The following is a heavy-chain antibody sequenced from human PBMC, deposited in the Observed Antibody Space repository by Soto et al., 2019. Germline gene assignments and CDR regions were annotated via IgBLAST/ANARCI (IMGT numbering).Heavy chain of an antibody. CDR1: RDSFSNSG. Sequence: QVQLVQSGAEVKKPGSSVKVSCKASRDSFSNSGFSWVRQVPGQGLQWMGGITPIFGTANYGNNFQGRVTITADEPTGTVYMDLSSLRSEDTAVYYCAISVYSYGPIFYWGQGTLVTVSS. D-gene: IGHD5-18*01. J-gene: IGHJ4*02. CDR3: AISVYSYGPIFY. V-gene: IGHV1-69*01. CDR2: ITPIFGTA.